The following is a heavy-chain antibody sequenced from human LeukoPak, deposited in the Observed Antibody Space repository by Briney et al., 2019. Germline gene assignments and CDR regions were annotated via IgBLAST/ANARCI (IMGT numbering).Heavy chain of an antibody. V-gene: IGHV3-23*01. CDR1: GFTFSSYA. Sequence: GASLRLSCAASGFTFSSYAMSWVRQAPGKGLEWVSAISGSGGSTYYADSLKGRFTISTDNSKNTLYLQMNSLRAEDTAVYYCAKDRGYYGSGRFEYWGQGALVTVSS. CDR3: AKDRGYYGSGRFEY. J-gene: IGHJ4*02. D-gene: IGHD3-10*01. CDR2: ISGSGGST.